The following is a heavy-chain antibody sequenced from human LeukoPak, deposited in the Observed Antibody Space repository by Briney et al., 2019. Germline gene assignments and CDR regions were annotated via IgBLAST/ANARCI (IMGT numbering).Heavy chain of an antibody. CDR3: AKNNDYGYYYGSGSYYFDY. CDR1: GFTFSSYA. D-gene: IGHD3-10*01. Sequence: GGSLRLSCAASGFTFSSYAMSWVRQAPGKGLEWVSTISGSGGSTYYADSMKGRFTISRDNSKNTLYLQMNSLRAEDTAIYYCAKNNDYGYYYGSGSYYFDYWGQGTLVPVSS. J-gene: IGHJ4*02. V-gene: IGHV3-23*01. CDR2: ISGSGGST.